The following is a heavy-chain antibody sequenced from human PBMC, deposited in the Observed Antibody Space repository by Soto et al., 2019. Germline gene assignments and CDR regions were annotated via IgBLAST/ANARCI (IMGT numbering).Heavy chain of an antibody. CDR2: ISASGGTT. Sequence: EVQLLESGGGLAQPGGSLRLSCAASGFTFSSYAMSWVRQAPGKGLEWVSVISASGGTTYYADSVKGRFTISRDNSKNALFLQMNSLTAEDTAVYYCAKGPSSGWYYFDYWGQGTLVTVSS. J-gene: IGHJ4*02. CDR1: GFTFSSYA. D-gene: IGHD6-19*01. CDR3: AKGPSSGWYYFDY. V-gene: IGHV3-23*01.